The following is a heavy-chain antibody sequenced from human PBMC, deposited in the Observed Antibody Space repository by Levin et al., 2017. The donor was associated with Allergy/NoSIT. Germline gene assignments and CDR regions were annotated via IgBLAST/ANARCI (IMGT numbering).Heavy chain of an antibody. CDR1: GYYFTGSY. V-gene: IGHV1-2*02. D-gene: IGHD6-13*01. Sequence: GESLKISCKASGYYFTGSYLHWMRQAPGEGLEWMGWISANTGDTKYAQKFQGRVTMTRDKSTNTAYMELRRLTSDDTAVYFCASRIDATGIWGQGTLVTVSS. CDR2: ISANTGDT. J-gene: IGHJ4*02. CDR3: ASRIDATGI.